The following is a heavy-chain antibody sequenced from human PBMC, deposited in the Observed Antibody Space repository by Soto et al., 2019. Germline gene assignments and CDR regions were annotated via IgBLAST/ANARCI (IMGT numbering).Heavy chain of an antibody. CDR1: GGSISSGDYS. V-gene: IGHV4-30-2*01. J-gene: IGHJ4*02. CDR3: ASDYGSGSYRFDY. D-gene: IGHD3-10*01. Sequence: LQLQESGSGLVKPSQTLSLTCAVSGGSISSGDYSWSWIRQPPGKGLEWIGYIYHSGNTYYNPSLKRRVTISLDRSKNQFSLKLTSVTAADTAVYYCASDYGSGSYRFDYWGQGTLVTVSS. CDR2: IYHSGNT.